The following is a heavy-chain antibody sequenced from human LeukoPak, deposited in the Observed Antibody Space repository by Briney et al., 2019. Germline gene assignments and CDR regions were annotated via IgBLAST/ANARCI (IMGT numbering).Heavy chain of an antibody. CDR2: ISRYNGDT. D-gene: IGHD3-16*01. Sequence: ASVRVSCKTSGYTFTNFAVSWVRQAPGQGLEWMGWISRYNGDTNYAQNLQDRVTMTTDTSTNTAYMELRSLRYDDTATYYCGRATLRDYDPIEYWGQGTLVTVSS. CDR1: GYTFTNFA. CDR3: GRATLRDYDPIEY. V-gene: IGHV1-18*01. J-gene: IGHJ4*02.